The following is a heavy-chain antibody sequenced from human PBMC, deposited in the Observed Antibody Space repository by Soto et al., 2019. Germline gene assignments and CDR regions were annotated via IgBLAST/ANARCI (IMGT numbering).Heavy chain of an antibody. CDR1: GGTFSSYT. Sequence: QVQLVQSGAEVKKPGSSVKVSCKASGGTFSSYTISWVRQAPGQGLEWMGRIIPILGIANYAQKFQGRVTSTADKSTSTAYMELSSLRSEDTDVSYCAHLNDYDLLDYWGQGTLVTVAS. CDR3: AHLNDYDLLDY. V-gene: IGHV1-69*02. CDR2: IIPILGIA. D-gene: IGHD4-17*01. J-gene: IGHJ4*02.